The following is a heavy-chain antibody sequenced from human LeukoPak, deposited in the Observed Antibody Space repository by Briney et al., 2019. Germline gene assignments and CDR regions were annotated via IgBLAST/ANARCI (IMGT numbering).Heavy chain of an antibody. V-gene: IGHV3-48*03. Sequence: TGGSLRLSCAASGFTFSSYDMNWVRQAPGKGLEWVSYIRSSGDTIYYADSVKGRFTISRDNAKNSLHLLMNSLRAEDTAVYYCARVAWDAFDIWGQGTMVTVSS. J-gene: IGHJ3*02. CDR2: IRSSGDTI. CDR3: ARVAWDAFDI. CDR1: GFTFSSYD.